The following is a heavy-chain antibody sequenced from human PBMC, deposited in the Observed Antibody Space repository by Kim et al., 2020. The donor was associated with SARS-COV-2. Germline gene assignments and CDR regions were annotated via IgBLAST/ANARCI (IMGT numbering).Heavy chain of an antibody. J-gene: IGHJ4*02. CDR2: ISSSSSYI. CDR1: GFTFSSYS. CDR3: ARDSDVVGYFDWLLVTTETPFDY. D-gene: IGHD3-9*01. Sequence: GGSLRLSCAASGFTFSSYSMNWVRQAPGKGLEWVSSISSSSSYIYYADSVKGRFTISRDNAKNSLYLQMNSLRAEDTAMYYCARDSDVVGYFDWLLVTTETPFDYWGQGTLVTVSS. V-gene: IGHV3-21*01.